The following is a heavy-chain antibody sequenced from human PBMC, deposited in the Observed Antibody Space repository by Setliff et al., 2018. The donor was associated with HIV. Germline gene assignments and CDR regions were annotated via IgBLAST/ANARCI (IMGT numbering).Heavy chain of an antibody. V-gene: IGHV3-21*01. CDR3: ARDQEVVPAALEGYYYSGMDV. CDR1: GFTFSTYN. Sequence: LRLSCAASGFTFSTYNMNWVRQAPGKGLEWVSSISASSSYIYYADSVKGRFTIFRDNAKKSMYLQMNSLRAEDTAVYYCARDQEVVPAALEGYYYSGMDVWGQGTTVTVSS. D-gene: IGHD2-2*01. CDR2: ISASSSYI. J-gene: IGHJ6*02.